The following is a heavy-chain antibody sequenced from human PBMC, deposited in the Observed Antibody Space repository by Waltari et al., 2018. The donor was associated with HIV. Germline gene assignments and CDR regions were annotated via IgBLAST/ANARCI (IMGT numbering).Heavy chain of an antibody. Sequence: QVQLVQSGAEVKKPGSSVKVSCKASGGTFSSYAISWVRQAPGQGLEWMGGIIPIFGTANYAQKFQGRVTITADESTSTAYMELSSLRSEDTAVYYCARVLISNYYYGMDVWGQGTTVTVSS. V-gene: IGHV1-69*12. J-gene: IGHJ6*02. CDR2: IIPIFGTA. CDR3: ARVLISNYYYGMDV. D-gene: IGHD3-10*01. CDR1: GGTFSSYA.